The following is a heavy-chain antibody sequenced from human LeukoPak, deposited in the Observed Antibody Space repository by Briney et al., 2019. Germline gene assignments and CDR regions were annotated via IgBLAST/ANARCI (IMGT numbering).Heavy chain of an antibody. D-gene: IGHD2-2*01. Sequence: PSETLSLTCTVSGGSISSSRYLWGWIRQPPGKGLEWIGSIYYTGTTYYRPSLSSQVTISVDTSKNPYSLLGTSVTAADTAVYYCGRVVASSVHQWGQGTLVTVSS. J-gene: IGHJ4*02. V-gene: IGHV4-39*01. CDR1: GGSISSSRYL. CDR3: GRVVASSVHQ. CDR2: IYYTGTT.